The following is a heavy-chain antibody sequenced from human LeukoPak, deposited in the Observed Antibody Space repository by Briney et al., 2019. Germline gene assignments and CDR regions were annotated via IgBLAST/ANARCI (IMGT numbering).Heavy chain of an antibody. CDR1: GGSFSGYY. Sequence: SETLSLTCAVYGGSFSGYYWSWIRQPPGKGLEWIGEINHSGSTNYNPSLRSRVTISVDTSQNQFSLKLSSVTAADTAVYYCATPHYDSSGYYNYWGQGTLVTVSS. J-gene: IGHJ4*02. CDR2: INHSGST. D-gene: IGHD3-22*01. V-gene: IGHV4-34*01. CDR3: ATPHYDSSGYYNY.